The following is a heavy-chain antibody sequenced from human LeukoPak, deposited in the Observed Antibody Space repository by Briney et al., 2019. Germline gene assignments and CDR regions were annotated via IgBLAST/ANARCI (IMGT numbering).Heavy chain of an antibody. Sequence: GGSLRLSCAASGFTVSSNYMSWVRQAPGKGLGWVSVIYSGGSTYYADSVKGRFTISRDNSKNTLYLQMNSLRAEDTAVYYCAREGTTVTTPKGHYYYYGMDVWGKGTTVTVSS. J-gene: IGHJ6*04. CDR1: GFTVSSNY. CDR3: AREGTTVTTPKGHYYYYGMDV. V-gene: IGHV3-53*01. D-gene: IGHD4-17*01. CDR2: IYSGGST.